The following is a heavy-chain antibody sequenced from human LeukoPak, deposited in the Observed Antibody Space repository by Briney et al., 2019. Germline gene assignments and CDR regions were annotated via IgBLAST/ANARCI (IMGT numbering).Heavy chain of an antibody. V-gene: IGHV4-39*01. CDR1: GGSISSSSYY. CDR2: IYYSGST. J-gene: IGHJ1*01. CDR3: ARPAYYYDSSGHYYEYSQY. D-gene: IGHD3-22*01. Sequence: SETLSLTCTVSGGSISSSSYYWGWIRQPPGKGLEWIGSIYYSGSTYYNPSLKSRVTISVDTSKNQFSLKLSSVTAADTAVYYCARPAYYYDSSGHYYEYSQYWGQGTLVTVSS.